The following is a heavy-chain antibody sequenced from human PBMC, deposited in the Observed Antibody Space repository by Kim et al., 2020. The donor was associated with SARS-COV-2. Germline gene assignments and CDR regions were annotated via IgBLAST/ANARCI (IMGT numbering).Heavy chain of an antibody. J-gene: IGHJ4*02. D-gene: IGHD3-10*01. CDR3: ARRSGEGLFDY. Sequence: RYSPSFQGQVTISADKSISTAYLQWSSLKASDTAMYYCARRSGEGLFDYWGQGTLVTVSS. V-gene: IGHV5-51*01.